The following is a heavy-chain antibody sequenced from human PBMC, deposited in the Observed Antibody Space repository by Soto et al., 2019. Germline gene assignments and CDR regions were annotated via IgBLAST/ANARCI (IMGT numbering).Heavy chain of an antibody. J-gene: IGHJ6*02. Sequence: SDTLSVTCTVSGPSISSTSSYWGWIRQPPGKGLEWIGSIYYSGSTYYNPSLKSRVTISVDTSKNQFSLKLSSVTAADTAVYYCATSGDRYYYYGMDVWGQGTTVT. CDR1: GPSISSTSSY. CDR2: IYYSGST. V-gene: IGHV4-39*01. CDR3: ATSGDRYYYYGMDV. D-gene: IGHD3-10*01.